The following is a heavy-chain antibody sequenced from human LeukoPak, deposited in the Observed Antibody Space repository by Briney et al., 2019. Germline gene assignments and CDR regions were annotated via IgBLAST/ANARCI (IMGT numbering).Heavy chain of an antibody. CDR1: GFTFDDYA. CDR2: ISWNTSNI. CDR3: AKDPERWLQLRLGFSD. D-gene: IGHD5-24*01. V-gene: IGHV3-9*01. J-gene: IGHJ4*02. Sequence: GRSLRLSCAASGFTFDDYAMHWVRQAPGKGLEWVSGISWNTSNINYADSVKGRFTISRDNAKNSLYLQMNSLRAEDTAVYYCAKDPERWLQLRLGFSDWGQGTLVTVSS.